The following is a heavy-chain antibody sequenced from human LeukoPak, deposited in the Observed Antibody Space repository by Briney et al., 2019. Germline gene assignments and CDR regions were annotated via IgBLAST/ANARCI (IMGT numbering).Heavy chain of an antibody. CDR3: ARRGTGHGMDV. V-gene: IGHV3-74*01. D-gene: IGHD1-1*01. CDR2: INNDGSSA. Sequence: PGGSLRLSCAASGFTFNNYWIHWVRQVPGKGLVWVSRINNDGSSASYVDSVKGRFTISRDNAKDTLFLQMNSLGAEDTAVYYCARRGTGHGMDVWGQGTTVIVSS. CDR1: GFTFNNYW. J-gene: IGHJ6*02.